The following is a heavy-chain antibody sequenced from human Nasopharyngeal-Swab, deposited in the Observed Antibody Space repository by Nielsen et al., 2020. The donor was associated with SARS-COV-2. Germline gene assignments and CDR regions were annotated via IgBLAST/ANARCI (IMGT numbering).Heavy chain of an antibody. V-gene: IGHV1-24*01. J-gene: IGHJ6*03. CDR2: FDPEDGET. Sequence: WMGGFDPEDGETIYAQKFQGRVTMTEDTSTDTAYMELSSLRSEDTAVYYCATVNVVTATLRHYYYMDVWGKGTAVTVSS. D-gene: IGHD4-23*01. CDR3: ATVNVVTATLRHYYYMDV.